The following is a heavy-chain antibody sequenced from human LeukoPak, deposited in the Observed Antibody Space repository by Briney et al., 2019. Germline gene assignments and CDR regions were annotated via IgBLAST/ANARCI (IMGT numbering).Heavy chain of an antibody. V-gene: IGHV4-34*01. CDR1: GGSFSGYY. Sequence: PSETLSLTCAVYGGSFSGYYWSWIRQPPGKGLEWIGEYHHSGSTNYNPSLKSRVTISVDTSKNQFSLKLSSVTAADTAVYYCARARRIAAAVPRPNWFDPWGQGTLVTVSS. CDR3: ARARRIAAAVPRPNWFDP. D-gene: IGHD6-13*01. CDR2: YHHSGST. J-gene: IGHJ5*02.